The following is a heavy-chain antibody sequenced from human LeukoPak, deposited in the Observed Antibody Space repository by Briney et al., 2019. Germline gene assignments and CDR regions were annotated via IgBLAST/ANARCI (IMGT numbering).Heavy chain of an antibody. Sequence: PGGSLRLSCAASGFIFSNYAMSWVRQAPGKGLEWVSAIGGRDGGTHYADSVKGRFTVSRDDPKNTLYLQMNTLRVEDTAVYYCAKWGDYDILTGYYVSDFWGQGTLVTVSS. J-gene: IGHJ4*02. CDR1: GFIFSNYA. CDR3: AKWGDYDILTGYYVSDF. V-gene: IGHV3-23*01. D-gene: IGHD3-9*01. CDR2: IGGRDGGT.